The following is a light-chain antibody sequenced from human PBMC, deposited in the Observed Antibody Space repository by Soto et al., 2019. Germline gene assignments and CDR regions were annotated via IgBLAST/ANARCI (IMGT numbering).Light chain of an antibody. CDR1: SSDVGSYNL. CDR2: EVS. Sequence: QSALTQPASVSGSPGQSITISCTGTSSDVGSYNLVSWYPQHPGKAPKLMIYEVSKRPSGVSNRFSGSKSGNTASLTISGLQAEDEADYYCCSYAGSSTFLYVFGTGTRSPS. J-gene: IGLJ1*01. CDR3: CSYAGSSTFLYV. V-gene: IGLV2-23*02.